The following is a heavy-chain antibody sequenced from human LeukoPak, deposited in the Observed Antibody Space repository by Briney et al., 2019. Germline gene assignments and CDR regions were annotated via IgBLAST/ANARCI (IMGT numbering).Heavy chain of an antibody. CDR1: GGTCSSYA. CDR3: ARGGYSSSQFDY. CDR2: IIPIFGTA. V-gene: IGHV1-69*06. J-gene: IGHJ4*02. D-gene: IGHD6-13*01. Sequence: SVKVSCKASGGTCSSYAISWVRQAPGQGLEWXXGIIPIFGTANYAQKFQGRVTITADKSTSTAYMELSSLRSEDTAVYYCARGGYSSSQFDYWGQGTLVTVSS.